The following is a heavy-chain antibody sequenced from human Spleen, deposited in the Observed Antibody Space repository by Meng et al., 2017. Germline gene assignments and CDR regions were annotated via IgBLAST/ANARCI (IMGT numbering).Heavy chain of an antibody. Sequence: SETLSLTCVVSGGSFSDYYWSWIRQPPGKGLEWIGEINHSGSTYYNPSLKSRVTISVDTSKNQFSLKLSSVTAADTAVYYCARGGYYYDSSGYFDYWGQGTLVTVSS. J-gene: IGHJ4*02. CDR1: GGSFSDYY. CDR3: ARGGYYYDSSGYFDY. D-gene: IGHD3-22*01. CDR2: INHSGST. V-gene: IGHV4-34*01.